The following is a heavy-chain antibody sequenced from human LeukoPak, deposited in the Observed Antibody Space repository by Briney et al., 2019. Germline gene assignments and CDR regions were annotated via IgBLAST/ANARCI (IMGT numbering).Heavy chain of an antibody. CDR1: GFTFSSYA. D-gene: IGHD3-10*01. CDR3: TTGSLLLWFGEFEFDY. CDR2: ISGSGGST. V-gene: IGHV3-23*01. J-gene: IGHJ4*02. Sequence: GGSLRLSCAASGFTFSSYAMSWVRQAPGKGLEWVSAISGSGGSTYYADSVKGRFTISRDNSKNTLYLQMNSLKTEDTAVYYCTTGSLLLWFGEFEFDYWGQGTLVTVSS.